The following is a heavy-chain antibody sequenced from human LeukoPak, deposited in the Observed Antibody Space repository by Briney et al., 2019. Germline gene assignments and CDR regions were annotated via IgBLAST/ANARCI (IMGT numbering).Heavy chain of an antibody. Sequence: GGSLRLSCAASGFSFNTFGMTWVRQAPWQALEWVSSISSSGRSIYDADSVQGRFTISRDNSKNSLYLQMNSLRAEDTAVYYCARDGYSYGLRVDYWGQGTLVTVSS. V-gene: IGHV3-21*01. CDR1: GFSFNTFG. D-gene: IGHD5-18*01. CDR2: ISSSGRSI. CDR3: ARDGYSYGLRVDY. J-gene: IGHJ4*02.